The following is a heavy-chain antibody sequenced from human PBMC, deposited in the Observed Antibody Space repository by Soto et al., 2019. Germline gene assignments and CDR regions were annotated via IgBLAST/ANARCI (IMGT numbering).Heavy chain of an antibody. CDR1: GFTFGTYS. CDR2: ISYDSDTI. Sequence: GGSLRLSCAGSGFTFGTYSMNWVRQAAGKGLGWIAYISYDSDTIQYADSVKGRFTISRDNAKNSLYLQMTSLRDEDTVVYYGARLYYDYDWGQGTTVTVSS. D-gene: IGHD3-3*01. V-gene: IGHV3-48*02. J-gene: IGHJ6*02. CDR3: ARLYYDYD.